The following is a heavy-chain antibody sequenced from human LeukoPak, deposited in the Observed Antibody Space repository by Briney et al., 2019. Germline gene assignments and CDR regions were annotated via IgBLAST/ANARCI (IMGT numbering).Heavy chain of an antibody. Sequence: ASVKVSCKASGYTFTSYGISWVRQAPGQGLEWMGWISAYNGNTNYAQKLQGRVTMTTDTSTSTAYMELRSLRSDDTAVYYCASLRYDSSGYYPYYYYYYMDVWGKGTTVTISS. D-gene: IGHD3-22*01. CDR2: ISAYNGNT. V-gene: IGHV1-18*01. J-gene: IGHJ6*03. CDR3: ASLRYDSSGYYPYYYYYYMDV. CDR1: GYTFTSYG.